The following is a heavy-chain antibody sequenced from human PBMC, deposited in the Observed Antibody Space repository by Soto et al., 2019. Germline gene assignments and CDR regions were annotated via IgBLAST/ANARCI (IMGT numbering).Heavy chain of an antibody. V-gene: IGHV3-30-3*01. J-gene: IGHJ4*02. D-gene: IGHD4-4*01. CDR3: ARSGTVTTFGHFDY. CDR2: ISYDGSNK. Sequence: PGGSLRLSCAASGFTFSSYAKHWVRQAPGKGLEWVAVISYDGSNKYYADSVKGRFTISRDNSKNTLYLQMNSLRAEDTAVYYCARSGTVTTFGHFDYWGQGTLVTVSS. CDR1: GFTFSSYA.